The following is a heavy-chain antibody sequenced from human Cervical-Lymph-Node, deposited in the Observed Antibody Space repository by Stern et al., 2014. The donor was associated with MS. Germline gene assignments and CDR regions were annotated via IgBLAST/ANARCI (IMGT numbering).Heavy chain of an antibody. CDR3: ARDYEDTSMLFDH. CDR1: GFTFSSYG. Sequence: VQLVESGGAVVQPGRSLRLSCAASGFTFSSYGMHWVRQAPGKGLEWVTVISYDGNHQSYAASVKGRFTISRDNSKNTLHLQMNSVTPDDTAIYYCARDYEDTSMLFDHWGQGTLVTVSS. CDR2: ISYDGNHQ. D-gene: IGHD2-8*01. J-gene: IGHJ4*02. V-gene: IGHV3-30*03.